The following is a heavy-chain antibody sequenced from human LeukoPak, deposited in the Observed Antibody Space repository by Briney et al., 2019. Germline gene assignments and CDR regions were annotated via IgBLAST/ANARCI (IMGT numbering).Heavy chain of an antibody. V-gene: IGHV3-30-3*01. J-gene: IGHJ6*02. Sequence: RSLRLSCAASGFTFSSYAMHWARQAPGKGLEWVAVISYDGSNKYYADSVKGRFTISRDNSKNTLYLQMNSLRAEDTAVYYCARDKGIAAAGTYYYYGMDVWGQGTTVIVSS. CDR2: ISYDGSNK. D-gene: IGHD6-13*01. CDR1: GFTFSSYA. CDR3: ARDKGIAAAGTYYYYGMDV.